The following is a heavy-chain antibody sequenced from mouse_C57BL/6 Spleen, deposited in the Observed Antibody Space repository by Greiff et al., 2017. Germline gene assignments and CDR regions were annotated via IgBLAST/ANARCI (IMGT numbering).Heavy chain of an antibody. CDR1: GFNIKDYY. CDR3: TSYYGNYVGYAMDY. Sequence: EVQLQQSGAELVRPGASVKLSCTASGFNIKDYYMHWVKQRPEQGLEWIGRIDPEDGDTEYAPKFQGKATMTADTSSNTAYLQLSSLTSEDTAVYYCTSYYGNYVGYAMDYWGQGTSVTVSS. J-gene: IGHJ4*01. CDR2: IDPEDGDT. D-gene: IGHD2-1*01. V-gene: IGHV14-1*01.